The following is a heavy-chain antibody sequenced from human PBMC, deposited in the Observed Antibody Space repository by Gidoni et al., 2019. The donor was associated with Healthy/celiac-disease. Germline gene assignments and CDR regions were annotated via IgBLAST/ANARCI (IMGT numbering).Heavy chain of an antibody. J-gene: IGHJ2*01. CDR2: IYYSGST. Sequence: QVQLQESGPGLVKPSETLSLTCTVSCGSVSSGSYYWSWIRQPPGKGLEWIGYIYYSGSTNYNPSLKSRVTISVDTSKNQFSLKLSSVTAADTAVYYCAREGRNWYFDLWGRGTLVTVSS. CDR3: AREGRNWYFDL. CDR1: CGSVSSGSYY. V-gene: IGHV4-61*01.